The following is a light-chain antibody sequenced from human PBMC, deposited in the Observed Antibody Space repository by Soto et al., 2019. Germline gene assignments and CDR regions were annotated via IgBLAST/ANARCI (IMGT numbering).Light chain of an antibody. CDR2: DAS. CDR1: QGISSA. J-gene: IGKJ3*01. Sequence: IQMTQSPSTLSASVGDRVTITCRASQGISSALAWYQQKPGKAPKLLIYDASSLESGVPSRFSGSGSGTDFTLTISSLQPEDFATYYCQEFNNYPQITFGPGTKVDIK. V-gene: IGKV1D-13*01. CDR3: QEFNNYPQIT.